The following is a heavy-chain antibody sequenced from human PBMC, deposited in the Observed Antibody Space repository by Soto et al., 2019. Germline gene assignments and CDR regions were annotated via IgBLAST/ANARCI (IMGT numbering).Heavy chain of an antibody. CDR2: IYSGDST. D-gene: IGHD6-19*01. CDR1: GFTVSSNY. CDR3: ARGRVYGGSSGWSDY. Sequence: EVQLVETGGGFIQPGGSLRLSCAASGFTVSSNYMSWVRQAPGKGLEWVSVIYSGDSTYYADSVKGLITISRDNSKNTLYLQMNSLRAEDTAVYYCARGRVYGGSSGWSDYWGQGTLVTVSS. J-gene: IGHJ4*02. V-gene: IGHV3-53*02.